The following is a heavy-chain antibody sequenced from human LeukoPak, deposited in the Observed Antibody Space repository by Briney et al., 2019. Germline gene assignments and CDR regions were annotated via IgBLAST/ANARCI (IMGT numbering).Heavy chain of an antibody. Sequence: GGSLRLSXAASGFTFSYYGMHWVRQAPGKGLEWVAFIRYDETKVFYGDSVEGRFTISRDNSKNTVYLQMNSLRTEDTAVYYCAKAHLPNAYSGTYYCDYWGQGTLVTVSS. V-gene: IGHV3-30*02. CDR3: AKAHLPNAYSGTYYCDY. J-gene: IGHJ4*02. CDR2: IRYDETKV. CDR1: GFTFSYYG. D-gene: IGHD1-26*01.